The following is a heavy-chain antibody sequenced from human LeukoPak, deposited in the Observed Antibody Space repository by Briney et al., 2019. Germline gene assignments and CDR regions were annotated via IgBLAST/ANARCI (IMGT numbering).Heavy chain of an antibody. Sequence: GGSLRLSCAAPGFTFSSYAMRWVRQAPGKGLEWVAVISYDGSNKYYADSVKGRFTISRDNSKNTLYLQMNSLRAEDTAVYYCAREWLDSSNFDYWGQGTLVTVSS. CDR3: AREWLDSSNFDY. D-gene: IGHD6-19*01. CDR1: GFTFSSYA. CDR2: ISYDGSNK. V-gene: IGHV3-30*04. J-gene: IGHJ4*02.